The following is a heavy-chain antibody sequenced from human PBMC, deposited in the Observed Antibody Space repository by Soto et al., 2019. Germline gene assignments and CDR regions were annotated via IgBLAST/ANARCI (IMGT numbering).Heavy chain of an antibody. D-gene: IGHD3-10*01. V-gene: IGHV3-48*01. CDR3: ARASGSGSSYNVVDY. J-gene: IGHJ4*02. Sequence: TGGSLRLSCAASGFTFSVYSMNWVRQAPGKGLEWLSYISSSSSTIYYADSAKGRFTISRDNAKNSLYLQMNSLRAEDTAVYYCARASGSGSSYNVVDYWGQGTLVTVSS. CDR2: ISSSSSTI. CDR1: GFTFSVYS.